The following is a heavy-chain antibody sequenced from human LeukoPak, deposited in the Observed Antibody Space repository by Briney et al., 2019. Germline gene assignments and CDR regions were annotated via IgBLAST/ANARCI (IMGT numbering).Heavy chain of an antibody. CDR1: GFTFSSYW. Sequence: GGSLRLSCAASGFTFSSYWMHWVRQAPGKGLVWVSRINSDGSSTTYADSVKGRFTISRDNAKNTLYLQMNSLRAEDTAVYYCARDQGYSSGWSLGYWGQGTLVTVSS. J-gene: IGHJ4*02. V-gene: IGHV3-74*01. CDR2: INSDGSST. CDR3: ARDQGYSSGWSLGY. D-gene: IGHD6-19*01.